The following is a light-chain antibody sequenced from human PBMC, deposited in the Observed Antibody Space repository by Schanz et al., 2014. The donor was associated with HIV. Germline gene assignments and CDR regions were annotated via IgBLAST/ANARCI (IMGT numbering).Light chain of an antibody. CDR3: SSFAGSNIPWV. V-gene: IGLV2-14*01. CDR1: SSDIGAYNY. Sequence: QSALIQPASVSGSPGQSITISCTGTSSDIGAYNYVSWYQQHPGKAPKLMIYEVSKRPSGVSNRFSGSKSGNTASLTVSGLQPEDEADYYCSSFAGSNIPWVFGGGTKLTVL. J-gene: IGLJ3*02. CDR2: EVS.